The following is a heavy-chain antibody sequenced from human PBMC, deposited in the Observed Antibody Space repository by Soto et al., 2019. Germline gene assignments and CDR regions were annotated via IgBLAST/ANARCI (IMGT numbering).Heavy chain of an antibody. Sequence: ASVKVSCKASGYTFTNYAMHWVRQAPGQRLEWMGWINAGSGNTKYAQKFQGRVTMTRDTSASTAYMELSRLRYDDTAVYYCTITTDCISTSCSTGFDPWGQGTLVTVSS. J-gene: IGHJ5*02. CDR1: GYTFTNYA. D-gene: IGHD2-2*02. CDR3: TITTDCISTSCSTGFDP. V-gene: IGHV1-3*01. CDR2: INAGSGNT.